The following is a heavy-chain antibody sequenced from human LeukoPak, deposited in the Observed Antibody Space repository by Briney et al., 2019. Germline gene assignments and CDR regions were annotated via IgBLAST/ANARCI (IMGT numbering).Heavy chain of an antibody. D-gene: IGHD3-10*01. CDR1: EFTFSIYA. CDR2: VSSTGGDT. J-gene: IGHJ6*02. V-gene: IGHV3-23*01. CDR3: AKGGFGVPIDV. Sequence: GGSLRLSCAASEFTFSIYAMSWVRQAPGKGLKRVSGVSSTGGDTYYADSVKGRFAISRDNSKNMVYLEMTSLRADDTAVYYCAKGGFGVPIDVWGQGTTVTVSS.